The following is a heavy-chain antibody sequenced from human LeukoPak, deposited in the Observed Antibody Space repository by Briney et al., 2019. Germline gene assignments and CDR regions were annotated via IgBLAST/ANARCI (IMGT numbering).Heavy chain of an antibody. D-gene: IGHD3-9*01. CDR2: INPNSGGT. V-gene: IGHV1-2*02. J-gene: IGHJ6*02. CDR3: ARVEDDILTGPEYGMDV. CDR1: GYTFTGYY. Sequence: ASVKVSFKASGYTFTGYYMHWARQAPGQGLEWMGWINPNSGGTNYAQKFQGRVTMTRDTSISTAYMELSRLRSDDTAVYYCARVEDDILTGPEYGMDVWGQGTTVTVSS.